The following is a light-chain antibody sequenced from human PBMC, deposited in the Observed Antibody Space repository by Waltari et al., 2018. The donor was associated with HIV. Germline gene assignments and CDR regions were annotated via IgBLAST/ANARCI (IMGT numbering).Light chain of an antibody. CDR1: NFNIGRNL. V-gene: IGLV1-47*01. CDR3: AVWDDSLTGRV. CDR2: TNI. J-gene: IGLJ3*02. Sequence: QSVLTQPPSASGTPGQRVTISCSGSNFNIGRNLVYWYQQFPGSAPKLLLSTNIQRPSGVPDRCSGSKSVTSASLAISGLRSEDEADYYCAVWDDSLTGRVFGGGTKLTVL.